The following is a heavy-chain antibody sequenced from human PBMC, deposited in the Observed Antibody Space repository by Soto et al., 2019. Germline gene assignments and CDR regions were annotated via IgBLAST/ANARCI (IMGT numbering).Heavy chain of an antibody. J-gene: IGHJ6*02. CDR2: INPSGGSP. CDR1: GYTFTSYY. V-gene: IGHV1-46*01. CDR3: ARDIMVYDSAYYYYYGMDV. D-gene: IGHD2-8*01. Sequence: QVQLVQSGAEVKKPGASVKVSCKASGYTFTSYYMHWVRQAPGQGLEWMGIINPSGGSPSYAQKFQGRVTMTRDTSTSTVYMELSSLRSEDTAVYFCARDIMVYDSAYYYYYGMDVWGQGTTVTVSS.